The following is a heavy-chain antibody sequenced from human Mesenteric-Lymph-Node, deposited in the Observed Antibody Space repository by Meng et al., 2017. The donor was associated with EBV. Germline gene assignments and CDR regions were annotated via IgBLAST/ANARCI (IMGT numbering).Heavy chain of an antibody. Sequence: QVPRVQSGAELKKPGASVKVSCKAFGYSYNGYYIHWVRQAPGQGLEWMGRINPESGDTTYAENFQGRVVMTGDTSVSTAYVELSSLTSDDTAVYYCSQTDYFDNTGYYWGQGTLVTVSS. V-gene: IGHV1-2*06. J-gene: IGHJ4*02. CDR1: GYSYNGYY. CDR2: INPESGDT. D-gene: IGHD3-22*01. CDR3: SQTDYFDNTGYY.